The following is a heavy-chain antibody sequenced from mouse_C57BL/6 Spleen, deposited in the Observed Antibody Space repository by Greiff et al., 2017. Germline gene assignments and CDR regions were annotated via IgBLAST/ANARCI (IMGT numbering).Heavy chain of an antibody. CDR2: ISSGSSTI. Sequence: EVMLVESGGGLVKPGGSLKLSCAASGFTFSDYGMHWVRQAPEKGLEWVAYISSGSSTIYYADTVKGRFTISRDNAKNTLFLQMTSLRSEDTAMYYCASRDDYDGFAYWGQGTLVTVSA. CDR1: GFTFSDYG. D-gene: IGHD2-4*01. V-gene: IGHV5-17*01. J-gene: IGHJ3*01. CDR3: ASRDDYDGFAY.